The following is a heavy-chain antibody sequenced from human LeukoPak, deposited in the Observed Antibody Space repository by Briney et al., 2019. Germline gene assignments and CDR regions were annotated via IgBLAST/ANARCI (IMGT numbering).Heavy chain of an antibody. CDR3: ARARDNYDISSFSPLDH. CDR2: IWYDGSNI. J-gene: IGHJ4*02. Sequence: GGSLRLSCAASGFTFSTYGMHWVRQAPGKGLEWLAVIWYDGSNIYYADPVKGRFAISRDNSKNTLYLLLTSLRAEDTAVYYCARARDNYDISSFSPLDHWGQGTLVTVSS. D-gene: IGHD3-22*01. CDR1: GFTFSTYG. V-gene: IGHV3-33*01.